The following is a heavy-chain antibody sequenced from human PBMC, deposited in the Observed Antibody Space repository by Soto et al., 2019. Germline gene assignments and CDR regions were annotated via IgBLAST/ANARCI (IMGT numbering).Heavy chain of an antibody. J-gene: IGHJ4*02. CDR2: IIPTFGTA. D-gene: IGHD4-17*01. Sequence: SVKVSCKASGGTISSYAISWVRQAPGQGLEWMGGIIPTFGTANYAQKFQGRVTITADESTTTAYMELSSLRSEDTAVYYCARVPFVYFGDSVPFDYWGQGTLVTVSS. CDR3: ARVPFVYFGDSVPFDY. V-gene: IGHV1-69*13. CDR1: GGTISSYA.